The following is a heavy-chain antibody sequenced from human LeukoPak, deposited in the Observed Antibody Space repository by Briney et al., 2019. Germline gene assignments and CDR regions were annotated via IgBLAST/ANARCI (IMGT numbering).Heavy chain of an antibody. CDR3: ARDLLQQDYFDY. J-gene: IGHJ4*02. Sequence: PGGSLRLSCAASGFTFSDYWMSWVRQAPGKGLEWVANIKQDGSEKYYVDSVKGRFTISRDNAKNSLYLQMNSLRAEDTAVYYCARDLLQQDYFDYWGQGTLVTVSS. D-gene: IGHD1/OR15-1a*01. CDR1: GFTFSDYW. CDR2: IKQDGSEK. V-gene: IGHV3-7*03.